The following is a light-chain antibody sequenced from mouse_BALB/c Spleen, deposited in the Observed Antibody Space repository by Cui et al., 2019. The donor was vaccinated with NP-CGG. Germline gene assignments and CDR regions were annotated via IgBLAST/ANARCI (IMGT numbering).Light chain of an antibody. J-gene: IGLJ1*01. CDR1: TGAVTTTNY. CDR3: ALWYSNHWV. CDR2: GTN. Sequence: QAVVTQESARTTSPGEAVTLTCRSSTGAVTTTNYANWVQEKPDHLFTGLIGGTNNRAPGVPARFSGSLIGDKAALTITGAQTEDEAIYFCALWYSNHWVFGGGPKLTVL. V-gene: IGLV1*01.